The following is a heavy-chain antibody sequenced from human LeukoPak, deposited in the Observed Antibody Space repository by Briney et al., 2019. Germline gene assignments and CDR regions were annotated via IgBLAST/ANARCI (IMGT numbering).Heavy chain of an antibody. D-gene: IGHD1-1*01. V-gene: IGHV4-39*01. CDR2: IYYSGST. Sequence: SETLSLTCTVSGGSISSSSYYWGWIRQPPGKGLEWIGSIYYSGSTYYNPSLKSRVTISVDTSKNQFSLKLSSVTAADTAVYYCARHGGTTGTTGWGQGTLVTASS. J-gene: IGHJ4*02. CDR3: ARHGGTTGTTG. CDR1: GGSISSSSYY.